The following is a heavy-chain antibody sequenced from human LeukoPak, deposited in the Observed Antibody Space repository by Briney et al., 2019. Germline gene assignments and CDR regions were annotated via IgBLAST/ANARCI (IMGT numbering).Heavy chain of an antibody. CDR1: GFTFDDYA. D-gene: IGHD5-24*01. Sequence: GGSLRLSCAASGFTFDDYAMHWVRQAPGKGLEWVSGISWNSGSIGYADSVKGRFTISRDNAKNSLYLQMNSLRAEDTALYYCAKSRWGSYYYYGMDVWGQGTTATVSS. CDR3: AKSRWGSYYYYGMDV. CDR2: ISWNSGSI. V-gene: IGHV3-9*01. J-gene: IGHJ6*02.